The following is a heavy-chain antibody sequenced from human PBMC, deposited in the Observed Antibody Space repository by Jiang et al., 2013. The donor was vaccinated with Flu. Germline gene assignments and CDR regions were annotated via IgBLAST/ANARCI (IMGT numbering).Heavy chain of an antibody. V-gene: IGHV4-39*01. CDR2: IYYSGST. J-gene: IGHJ5*02. CDR1: GGSISSSSYY. D-gene: IGHD2/OR15-2a*01. Sequence: LLKPSETLSLTCTVSGGSISSSSYYWGWIRQPPGKGLEWIGSIYYSGSTYYNPSLKSRVTISVDTSKNQFSLKLSSVTAADTAVYYCARHEEYSWFDPWGQGTLVTVSS. CDR3: ARHEEYSWFDP.